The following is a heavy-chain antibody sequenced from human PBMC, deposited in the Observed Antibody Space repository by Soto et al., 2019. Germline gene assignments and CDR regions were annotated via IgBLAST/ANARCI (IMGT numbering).Heavy chain of an antibody. CDR1: GGTFSSYA. CDR3: ASNTAMVFPDYYYGMDV. V-gene: IGHV1-69*13. CDR2: IIPIFGTA. J-gene: IGHJ6*02. Sequence: ASVKVSCKASGGTFSSYAISWVRQAPGQGLEWMGGIIPIFGTANYAQKFQGRVTITADESTSTAYMELSSLRSEDTAVYYCASNTAMVFPDYYYGMDVWGQGTTVTVSS. D-gene: IGHD5-18*01.